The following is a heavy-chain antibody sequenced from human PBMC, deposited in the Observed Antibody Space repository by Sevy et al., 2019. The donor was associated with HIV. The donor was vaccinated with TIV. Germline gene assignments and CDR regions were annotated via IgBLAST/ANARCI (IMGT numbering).Heavy chain of an antibody. CDR3: ARAYCSGGSCYSLAY. Sequence: ASVQVSCKASGYTFTSYRIYWVRQAPGQGLEWMGWVSAHNGDTNYVQKVQGRVAMTTDTSTSTAYMELRSLTSDDTAAYYCARAYCSGGSCYSLAYWGQGSLVTVSS. CDR1: GYTFTSYR. D-gene: IGHD2-15*01. J-gene: IGHJ4*02. V-gene: IGHV1-18*01. CDR2: VSAHNGDT.